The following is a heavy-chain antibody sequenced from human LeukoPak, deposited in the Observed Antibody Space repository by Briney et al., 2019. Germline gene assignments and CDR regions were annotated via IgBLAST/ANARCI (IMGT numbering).Heavy chain of an antibody. Sequence: KTSETLSLTCAVYGGSFSGYYWSWIRQPPGKGLEWIGEINHSGSTNYNPSLKSRVTISVETSKNQFSLKMSSVTAADTAVYYCARQELRWYRFDYWGQGTLVTVSS. D-gene: IGHD4-23*01. CDR1: GGSFSGYY. CDR3: ARQELRWYRFDY. V-gene: IGHV4-34*01. J-gene: IGHJ4*02. CDR2: INHSGST.